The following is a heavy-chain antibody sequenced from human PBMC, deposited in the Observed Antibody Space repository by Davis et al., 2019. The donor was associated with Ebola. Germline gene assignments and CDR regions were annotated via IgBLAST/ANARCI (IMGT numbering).Heavy chain of an antibody. CDR1: GFTFSSYA. D-gene: IGHD6-19*01. CDR3: RAVADTDNY. Sequence: GESLQISCAASGFTFSSYAMHWVRQAPGKGLEWVAAISYDGSNKYYADSVKGRFTISRDNSKNTLYLQMNSLRAEDTAVYYCRAVADTDNYWGQGTLVTVSS. V-gene: IGHV3-30-3*01. CDR2: ISYDGSNK. J-gene: IGHJ4*02.